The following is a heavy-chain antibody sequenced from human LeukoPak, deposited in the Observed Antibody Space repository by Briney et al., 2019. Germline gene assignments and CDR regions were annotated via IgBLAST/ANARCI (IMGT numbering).Heavy chain of an antibody. J-gene: IGHJ4*02. D-gene: IGHD2-15*01. Sequence: GGSLRLSCAASGFTFDDYAMHWVRQAPGKGLEWVSSISSSSSYIYYADSVKGRFTISRDNAKNSLYLQMNSLRAEDTAVYYCAREKVVAATYTFFDYWGQGTLVTVSS. CDR2: ISSSSSYI. CDR3: AREKVVAATYTFFDY. V-gene: IGHV3-21*01. CDR1: GFTFDDYA.